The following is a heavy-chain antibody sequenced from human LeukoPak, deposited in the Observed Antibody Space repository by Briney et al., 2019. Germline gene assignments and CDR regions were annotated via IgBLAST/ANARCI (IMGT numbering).Heavy chain of an antibody. CDR3: ARVQLWVYYYMDV. Sequence: SETLSLTCAVYGGSFSGYYWSWIRQPPGEGLEWIGEINHSGSTNYNPSLKSRVTISVDTSKNQFSLKLSSVTAADTAVYYCARVQLWVYYYMDVWGKGTTVTVSS. V-gene: IGHV4-34*01. D-gene: IGHD5-18*01. CDR2: INHSGST. CDR1: GGSFSGYY. J-gene: IGHJ6*03.